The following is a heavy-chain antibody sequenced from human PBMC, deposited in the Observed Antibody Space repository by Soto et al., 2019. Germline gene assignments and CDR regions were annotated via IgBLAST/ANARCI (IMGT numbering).Heavy chain of an antibody. CDR3: ARTFDTITYYFDY. V-gene: IGHV3-30-3*01. Sequence: GGSLRLSCAASEFMFSSYAMHWVRQAPGEGLEWVAVISFDGNIIQYADSVKGRFIISRDNSKNTLYLQMNSLRGEDTAVYYCARTFDTITYYFDYWGQGTLVTVSS. D-gene: IGHD3-9*01. J-gene: IGHJ4*02. CDR1: EFMFSSYA. CDR2: ISFDGNII.